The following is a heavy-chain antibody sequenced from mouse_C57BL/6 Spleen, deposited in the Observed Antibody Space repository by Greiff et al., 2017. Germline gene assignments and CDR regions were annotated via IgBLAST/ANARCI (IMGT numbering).Heavy chain of an antibody. CDR1: GYTFTSYW. J-gene: IGHJ4*01. CDR3: ARSDYDYDGYAMDY. V-gene: IGHV1-53*01. D-gene: IGHD2-4*01. Sequence: QVQLQQPGTELVKPGASVKLSCKASGYTFTSYWMHWVKQRPGQGLEWIGNINPSTGGTNYNEKFKSKATLTVDKSSSTAYMQLSSLTSEDAAVYYCARSDYDYDGYAMDYWGQGTSVTVAS. CDR2: INPSTGGT.